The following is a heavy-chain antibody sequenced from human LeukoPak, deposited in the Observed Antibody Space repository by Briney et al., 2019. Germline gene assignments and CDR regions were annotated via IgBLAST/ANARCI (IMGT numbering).Heavy chain of an antibody. Sequence: PSETLSLTCTVSGGSISGGTYLWAWIRQPPGKGLEWIGSTSYSGTTYYNPSLKSRVTVSLDTSRNQFSLKLSSVTAADTAVYYCARPRTFLVPADAFGVWGHGTMVTVS. CDR3: ARPRTFLVPADAFGV. J-gene: IGHJ3*01. D-gene: IGHD2/OR15-2a*01. CDR1: GGSISGGTYL. V-gene: IGHV4-39*01. CDR2: TSYSGTT.